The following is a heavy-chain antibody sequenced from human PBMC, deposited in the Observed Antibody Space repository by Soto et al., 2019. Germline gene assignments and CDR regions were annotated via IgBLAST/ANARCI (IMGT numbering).Heavy chain of an antibody. CDR2: IYYSGAA. CDR3: ARQHYYDSSGYYTWN. CDR1: GGSISGSSYY. V-gene: IGHV4-39*01. Sequence: PSETLSLTCTVSGGSISGSSYYWGWIRQPPGKGLEWIGTIYYSGAAYYNPSLQSRVTISVDTSKNQFSLRLNSVTAADTAVYYCARQHYYDSSGYYTWNWGQGTLVTVSS. D-gene: IGHD3-22*01. J-gene: IGHJ4*02.